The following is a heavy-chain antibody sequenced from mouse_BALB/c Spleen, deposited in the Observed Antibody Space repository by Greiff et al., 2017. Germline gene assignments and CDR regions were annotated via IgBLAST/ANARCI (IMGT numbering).Heavy chain of an antibody. D-gene: IGHD1-2*01. CDR1: GFTFSSYA. CDR3: ANGAWFAY. CDR2: ISSGGSYT. V-gene: IGHV5-9-4*01. J-gene: IGHJ3*01. Sequence: EVQLVESGGGLVKPGGSLKLSCAASGFTFSSYAMSWVRQSPEKRLEWVAEISSGGSYTYYPDTVTGRFTISRDNAKNTLYLEMSSLRSEDTAMYYCANGAWFAYWGQGTLVTVSA.